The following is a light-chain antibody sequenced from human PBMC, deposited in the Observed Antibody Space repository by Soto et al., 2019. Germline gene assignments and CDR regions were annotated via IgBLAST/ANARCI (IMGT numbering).Light chain of an antibody. V-gene: IGKV3-11*01. CDR1: QTFSSH. CDR3: QQRSNWPPVIT. CDR2: DAS. J-gene: IGKJ5*01. Sequence: EIVLTQSPATLSLSPGERATLSCRASQTFSSHLAWYQQKPGQAPRLLIYDASKWATGIPARFSGRGSGTDFTLTISSLAPEDFAVYYCQQRSNWPPVITFGQGTQLEIK.